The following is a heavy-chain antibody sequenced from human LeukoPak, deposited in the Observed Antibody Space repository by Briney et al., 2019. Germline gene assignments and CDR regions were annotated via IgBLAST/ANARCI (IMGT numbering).Heavy chain of an antibody. CDR3: ARDIWGGIAVALRGAFDI. J-gene: IGHJ3*02. CDR2: IYYSGST. D-gene: IGHD6-19*01. V-gene: IGHV4-39*07. Sequence: SETLSLTCTVSGGSISSSSYYWGWIRQPPGKGLEWIGSIYYSGSTYYNPSLKSRVTISVDTSKNQFSLKLSSVTAADTAVYYCARDIWGGIAVALRGAFDIWGQGTMVTVSS. CDR1: GGSISSSSYY.